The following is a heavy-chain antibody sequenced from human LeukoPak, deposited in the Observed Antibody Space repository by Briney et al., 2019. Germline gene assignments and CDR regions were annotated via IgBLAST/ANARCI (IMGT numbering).Heavy chain of an antibody. D-gene: IGHD1-1*01. V-gene: IGHV4-59*01. CDR1: GGSISSYY. Sequence: SETLSLTCTVSGGSISSYYWNWIRQPPGKGLEWIGYISYTGTTNYNPSLKSRVTISVDTSKSQFSLKLSSVTAADTAVYYCARGEDWKSTTFDYWGQGTLATVSS. J-gene: IGHJ4*02. CDR2: ISYTGTT. CDR3: ARGEDWKSTTFDY.